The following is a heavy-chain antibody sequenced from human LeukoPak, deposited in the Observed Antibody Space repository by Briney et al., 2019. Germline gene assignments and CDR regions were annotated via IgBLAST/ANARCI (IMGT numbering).Heavy chain of an antibody. CDR2: IKLDGSEE. D-gene: IGHD3-16*02. CDR1: GFPLTNSW. CDR3: AKHRWFHFAS. Sequence: PGGSLRLSCVGSGFPLTNSWMTWNRQAPEKGLEWVADIKLDGSEEYVDSVKGRFTISRDNAKNSVFLQMKSLTVEDTALYYCAKHRWFHFASWGQVTLVTVSS. J-gene: IGHJ4*02. V-gene: IGHV3-7*01.